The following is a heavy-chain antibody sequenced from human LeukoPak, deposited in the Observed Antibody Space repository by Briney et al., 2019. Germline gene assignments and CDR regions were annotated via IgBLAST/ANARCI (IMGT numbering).Heavy chain of an antibody. J-gene: IGHJ4*02. CDR3: ARGHSSGWYYFDY. CDR2: IKQDGSEK. V-gene: IGHV3-7*01. Sequence: GGSLRLSCAASGFTFRSYWMNWVRQAPGKGLEWVANIKQDGSEKYYVDSEKGRFTISRDNAQNSLYLQMNSLRVEDTAVYYCARGHSSGWYYFDYWGQGTLVTVSS. D-gene: IGHD6-19*01. CDR1: GFTFRSYW.